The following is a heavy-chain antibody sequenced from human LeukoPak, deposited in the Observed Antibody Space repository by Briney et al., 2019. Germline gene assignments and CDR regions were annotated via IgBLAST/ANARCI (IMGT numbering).Heavy chain of an antibody. CDR1: GGSINKNNW. CDR3: ATYYDFLTAYTFDY. D-gene: IGHD3-9*01. Sequence: PSETLSLTCAVSGGSINKNNWWSWIRQSPGKGLEWIGEIHNNGDINYNPSLQSRVTMSMDNSKNQFSLMLSSVTAADTAVYYCATYYDFLTAYTFDYWGQGTLVTVSS. CDR2: IHNNGDI. V-gene: IGHV4-4*02. J-gene: IGHJ4*02.